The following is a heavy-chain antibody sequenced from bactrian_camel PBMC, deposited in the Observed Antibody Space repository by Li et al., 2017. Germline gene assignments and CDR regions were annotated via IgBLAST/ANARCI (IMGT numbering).Heavy chain of an antibody. CDR2: ISSSGDTT. J-gene: IGHJ4*01. CDR1: GFAFTSHT. V-gene: IGHV3S40*01. Sequence: VQLVESGGDLVRPGGSLRLSCVASGFAFTSHTMGWIRQAPGKGLEWVSGISSSGDTTYYIASVKGRFTISRENAESTVYLQMDSLKPDDTAVYYCAAEPKGSRRWVGYAWKCQGQGTQVTVS. D-gene: IGHD3*01.